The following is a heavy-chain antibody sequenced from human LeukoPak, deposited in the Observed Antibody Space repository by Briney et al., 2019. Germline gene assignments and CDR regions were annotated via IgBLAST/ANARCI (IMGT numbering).Heavy chain of an antibody. CDR3: ARVSTIVGATHDY. Sequence: GGSLRLSCAASGFTFSTYAMSWVRQAPGKGLEWVSVIYSGGSTYYADSVKGRFTISRDNSKNTLYLQMNSLRAEDTAVYYCARVSTIVGATHDYWGQGTLVTVSS. V-gene: IGHV3-53*01. CDR1: GFTFSTYA. J-gene: IGHJ4*02. CDR2: IYSGGST. D-gene: IGHD1-26*01.